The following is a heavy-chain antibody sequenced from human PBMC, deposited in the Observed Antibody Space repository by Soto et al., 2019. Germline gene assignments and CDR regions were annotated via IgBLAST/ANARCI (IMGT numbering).Heavy chain of an antibody. CDR1: GFTFSSYA. CDR2: ISGSGGST. J-gene: IGHJ4*02. Sequence: EVQLLESGGGLVQPGGSLRLSCAASGFTFSSYAMSWVPRAPGKGLEWVSAISGSGGSTYYADSVKGRFTISRDNSKNTLYLQMNSLRAEDTAVYYCAKDRFSTVILHLFDYWGQGTLVTVSS. CDR3: AKDRFSTVILHLFDY. V-gene: IGHV3-23*01. D-gene: IGHD4-17*01.